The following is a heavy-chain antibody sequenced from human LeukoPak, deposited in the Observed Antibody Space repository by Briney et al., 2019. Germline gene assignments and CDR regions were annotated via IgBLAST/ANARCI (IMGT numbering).Heavy chain of an antibody. V-gene: IGHV1-69*13. CDR2: IIPIFGTA. CDR1: GGTFSSYA. J-gene: IGHJ4*02. Sequence: ASVKVSCKASGGTFSSYAISWVRQAPGQGLEWMGGIIPIFGTANYAQKFQGRVTITADESTSTAYMELSSLRSEDTAVYYCAMPPRSGSYYIYYFDYWGQGTLVTVSS. CDR3: AMPPRSGSYYIYYFDY. D-gene: IGHD3-10*01.